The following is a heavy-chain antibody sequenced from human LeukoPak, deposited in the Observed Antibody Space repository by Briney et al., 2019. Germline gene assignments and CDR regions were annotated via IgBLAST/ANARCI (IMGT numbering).Heavy chain of an antibody. CDR2: ISSGSSTI. CDR3: AKSGSYFNWFDP. Sequence: GGSLRLSCAASGFTFSSYSMNWVRQAPGKGLEWVSYISSGSSTIYYADSVKGRFTISRDNSKNTLYLQMNSLRAEDTAVYYCAKSGSYFNWFDPWGQGTLVTVSS. CDR1: GFTFSSYS. J-gene: IGHJ5*02. D-gene: IGHD1-26*01. V-gene: IGHV3-48*01.